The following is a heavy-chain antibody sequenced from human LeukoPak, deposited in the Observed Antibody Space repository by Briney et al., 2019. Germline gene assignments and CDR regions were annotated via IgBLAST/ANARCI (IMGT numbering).Heavy chain of an antibody. CDR1: GGCISSGGYS. V-gene: IGHV4-30-2*01. CDR3: ARNVYSSSWYYFDY. Sequence: SQTLSLTCAVSGGCISSGGYSWSWIRQPPGKGLEWIGYIYHSGSTYYNPSLKSRVTISVDRSKNQFSLKLSSVTAADTAVYYCARNVYSSSWYYFDYWGQGTLVTVSS. CDR2: IYHSGST. J-gene: IGHJ4*02. D-gene: IGHD6-13*01.